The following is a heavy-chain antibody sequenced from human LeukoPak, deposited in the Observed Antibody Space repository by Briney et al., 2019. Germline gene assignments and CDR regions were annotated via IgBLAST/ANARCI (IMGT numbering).Heavy chain of an antibody. CDR3: ARGLKVDYYYSSCPVY. CDR2: ISYSGSTI. D-gene: IGHD3-22*01. Sequence: PGGSLRLSCAASGFTFSDYFMTWIRQAPGKGLEWVSYISYSGSTIYYADSVKGRFTISRDNAKDSLYLQMNSLRVEDTAVYYCARGLKVDYYYSSCPVYWGQGTLVTVSS. CDR1: GFTFSDYF. V-gene: IGHV3-11*04. J-gene: IGHJ4*02.